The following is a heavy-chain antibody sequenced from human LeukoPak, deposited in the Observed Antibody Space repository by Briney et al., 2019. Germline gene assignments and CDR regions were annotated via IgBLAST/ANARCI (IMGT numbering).Heavy chain of an antibody. J-gene: IGHJ6*03. CDR1: GFTFSTYA. Sequence: GSLRLSCAASGFTFSTYAMNWFRPAPGKGLEWVSGISGSEGDTYYADSVKGRFTISRDNSKNTLYLQMNSLRAEDTAVYYCAKGVGIAAAAYMDVWGKGTTVTVSS. D-gene: IGHD6-13*01. CDR2: ISGSEGDT. V-gene: IGHV3-23*01. CDR3: AKGVGIAAAAYMDV.